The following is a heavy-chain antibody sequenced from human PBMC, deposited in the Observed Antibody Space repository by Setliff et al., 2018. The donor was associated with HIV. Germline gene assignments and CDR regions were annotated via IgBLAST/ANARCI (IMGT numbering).Heavy chain of an antibody. CDR2: ISSGGNT. D-gene: IGHD2-8*02. Sequence: SETLSLTCTVSGVPITSTNFYWGWIRQPPGKGLEWIGSISSGGNTYYNTSLKSRVTMSIDTSNNQFSLKLSSVTAADTSVYHCARLYLNTGGYWASTYRYLDLWGRGTLVTVSS. CDR3: ARLYLNTGGYWASTYRYLDL. V-gene: IGHV4-39*01. CDR1: GVPITSTNFY. J-gene: IGHJ2*01.